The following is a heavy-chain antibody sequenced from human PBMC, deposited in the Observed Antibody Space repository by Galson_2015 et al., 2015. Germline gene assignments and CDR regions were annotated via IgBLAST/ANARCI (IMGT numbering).Heavy chain of an antibody. D-gene: IGHD6-13*01. V-gene: IGHV3-33*01. CDR1: GFSFKSSG. CDR3: ARVVQQLAYGMDV. CDR2: IWYDGSKK. Sequence: SLRLSSAASGFSFKSSGMHWVRQAPGKGLEWVAIIWYDGSKKYYPDSLKGRFTISRDNSKNTLYLDMNGLRVEDTAVYYCARVVQQLAYGMDVWGQGTTVTVSS. J-gene: IGHJ6*02.